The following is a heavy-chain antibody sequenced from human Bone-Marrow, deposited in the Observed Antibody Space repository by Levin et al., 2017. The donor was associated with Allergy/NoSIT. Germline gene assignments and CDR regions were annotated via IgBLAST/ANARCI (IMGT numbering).Heavy chain of an antibody. D-gene: IGHD1-1*01. CDR1: GYTFIGYD. CDR3: ARGGLWTTYGLDV. CDR2: MSPDSGEA. Sequence: AASVKVSCKASGYTFIGYDINWVRQAPGQGLEWMGRMSPDSGEADYAQKFQGRVTMTRDSSIKTAYMELTSLRFEDTAVYFCARGGLWTTYGLDVWGQGTTVSVSS. J-gene: IGHJ6*02. V-gene: IGHV1-8*01.